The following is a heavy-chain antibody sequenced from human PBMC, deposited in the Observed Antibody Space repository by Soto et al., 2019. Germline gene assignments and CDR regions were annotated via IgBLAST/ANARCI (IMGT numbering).Heavy chain of an antibody. CDR1: GYACTWVN. V-gene: IGHV1-3*01. Sequence: ASVKVSCKASGYACTWVNIHWVRQAPGHRIEWMGWINAGNGNTKYSQKFQCRVTFTRDTSANTAYMELSSLISEDTAVYYCARTQDYDDCLELWGQGTLVTVSS. J-gene: IGHJ4*02. CDR3: ARTQDYDDCLEL. D-gene: IGHD3-22*01. CDR2: INAGNGNT.